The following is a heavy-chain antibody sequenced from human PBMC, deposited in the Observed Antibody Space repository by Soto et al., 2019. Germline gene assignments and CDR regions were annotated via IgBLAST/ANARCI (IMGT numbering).Heavy chain of an antibody. D-gene: IGHD3-10*01. Sequence: QVQLVQSGAEVKKPGSSVKVSCKASGGTFSSYAISWVRQAPGQGLEWMGGIIPIFGTANYAQKFQGRVTITADESSSTAYMELSRLRSEDTAVYYCAAPYGSGSYYNGFDYWGQGTLVTVSS. CDR3: AAPYGSGSYYNGFDY. V-gene: IGHV1-69*12. CDR1: GGTFSSYA. CDR2: IIPIFGTA. J-gene: IGHJ4*02.